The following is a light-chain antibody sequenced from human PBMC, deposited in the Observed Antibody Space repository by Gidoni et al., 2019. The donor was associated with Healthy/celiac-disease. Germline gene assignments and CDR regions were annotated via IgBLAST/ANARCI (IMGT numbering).Light chain of an antibody. CDR1: QSGSSSY. CDR2: GAS. CDR3: QQYGSSPPKYT. Sequence: EIVLTQSPGTLSLSPGEIATLSCRASQSGSSSYLAWYQQKPGQAPRLLIYGASSRATGIPDRFSGSGSGTDFTLTISRLEPEDFAVYYCQQYGSSPPKYTFGQGTKLEIK. V-gene: IGKV3-20*01. J-gene: IGKJ2*01.